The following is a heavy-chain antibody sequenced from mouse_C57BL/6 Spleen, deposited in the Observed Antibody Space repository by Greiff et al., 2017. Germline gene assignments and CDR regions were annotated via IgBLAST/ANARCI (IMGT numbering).Heavy chain of an antibody. CDR1: GYTFTSYW. Sequence: QVQLQQPGAELVKPGASVKVSCKASGYTFTSYWMPWVKQRPGQGLEWIGRIHPSDSATNYNQQFKGKATLTVAKSSSPAYMQLSSLTSEDSAVYYCSMPGIYNSNNGAWFAYWGQGTLVTVSA. CDR3: SMPGIYNSNNGAWFAY. D-gene: IGHD2-5*01. V-gene: IGHV1-74*01. J-gene: IGHJ3*01. CDR2: IHPSDSAT.